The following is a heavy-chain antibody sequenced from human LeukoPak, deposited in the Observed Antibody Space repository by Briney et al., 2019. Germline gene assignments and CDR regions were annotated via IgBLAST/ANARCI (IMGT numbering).Heavy chain of an antibody. J-gene: IGHJ5*02. V-gene: IGHV4-34*01. Sequence: SETLSPTCAVYAGSFSGYYWSWIRQPPGKGLEWIGEINHSGSTNYNPSLKSRVTISVDTSKNQFSLKLSSVTAADTAVYYCARDWYDILTGYPNWFDPWGQGTLVTVSS. CDR3: ARDWYDILTGYPNWFDP. CDR2: INHSGST. D-gene: IGHD3-9*01. CDR1: AGSFSGYY.